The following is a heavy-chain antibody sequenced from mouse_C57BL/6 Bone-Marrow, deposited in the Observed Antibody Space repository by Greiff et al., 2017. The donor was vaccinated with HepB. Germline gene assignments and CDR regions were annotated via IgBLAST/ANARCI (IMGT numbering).Heavy chain of an antibody. J-gene: IGHJ3*01. D-gene: IGHD1-1*01. CDR3: ARMGFDYYGSSWFAY. CDR1: GYTFTSYW. V-gene: IGHV1-53*01. Sequence: LKQSGTELVKPGASVKLSCKASGYTFTSYWMHWVKQRPGQGLEWIGNINPSNGGTNYNEKFKSKATLTVDKSSSTAYMQLSSLTSEDSAVYYCARMGFDYYGSSWFAYWGQGTLVTVSA. CDR2: INPSNGGT.